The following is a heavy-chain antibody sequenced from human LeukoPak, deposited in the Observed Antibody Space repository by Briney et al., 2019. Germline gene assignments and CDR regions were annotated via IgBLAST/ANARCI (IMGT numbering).Heavy chain of an antibody. J-gene: IGHJ4*02. CDR1: GFMFSSYW. V-gene: IGHV3-53*01. CDR2: IYSGGST. D-gene: IGHD3-22*01. Sequence: GGSLRLSCAASGFMFSSYWMHWVRLGPGKGLEWVSVIYSGGSTYYADSVKGRFTISRDNSKNTLYLQMNSLRAEDTAVYYCARVGKTYYYDSSGYYYYPYNDYWGQGTLVTVSS. CDR3: ARVGKTYYYDSSGYYYYPYNDY.